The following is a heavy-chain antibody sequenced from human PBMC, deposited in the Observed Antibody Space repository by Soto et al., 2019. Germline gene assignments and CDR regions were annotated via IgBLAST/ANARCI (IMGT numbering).Heavy chain of an antibody. CDR1: RDTFTSYG. J-gene: IGHJ4*02. V-gene: IGHV1-18*01. Sequence: QVQLVQSGAEVKKPGASVRVSCKASRDTFTSYGITWVRQAPGQGLEWMAWISTYNGNTIYAQNFQGRVTVTTDTSTMTGYMELRSRRGDDTAVYYCARDPGYSSGWYTDYWGQGTLVTVSS. CDR2: ISTYNGNT. D-gene: IGHD6-19*01. CDR3: ARDPGYSSGWYTDY.